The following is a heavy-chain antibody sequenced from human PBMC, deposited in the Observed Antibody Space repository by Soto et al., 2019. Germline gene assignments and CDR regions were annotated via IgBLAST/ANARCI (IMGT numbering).Heavy chain of an antibody. Sequence: QVQLVQSGAEVKKPGASVKVSCKATGDTFTDYYIHWVRQAPGQGLEWMGTVNPSGGHTTYAQHFLGRMTMTRDTSTSTLYMELTSLTSEDTAVYYCARGGHVVVVTAALDYWGQGTLVTVSS. CDR2: VNPSGGHT. J-gene: IGHJ4*02. CDR3: ARGGHVVVVTAALDY. CDR1: GDTFTDYY. D-gene: IGHD2-21*02. V-gene: IGHV1-46*01.